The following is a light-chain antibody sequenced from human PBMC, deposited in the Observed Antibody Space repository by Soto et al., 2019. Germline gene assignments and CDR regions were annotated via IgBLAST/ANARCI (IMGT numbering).Light chain of an antibody. CDR2: AAS. J-gene: IGKJ4*01. CDR1: QSISTY. V-gene: IGKV1-39*01. CDR3: QQTHTTFT. Sequence: DIQITQSPSSLSSSVGDRVTITCRASQSISTYLNWYQQKPGKVPKLLIYAASSLQSGVPSRFSGSGSGTDFTLTISSLQPEDFATYYCQQTHTTFTFGGGTKVDIK.